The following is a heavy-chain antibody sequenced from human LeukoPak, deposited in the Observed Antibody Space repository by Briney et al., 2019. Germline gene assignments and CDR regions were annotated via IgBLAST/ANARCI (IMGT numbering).Heavy chain of an antibody. V-gene: IGHV3-23*01. D-gene: IGHD3-22*01. Sequence: GFLRLSCAASGFTFSSYAMSWVRQAPGKGLEWVSAISGSGGSTYYADSVKGRFTISRDNSKNTLYLQMNSLRAEDTAVYYCAKDRDYYDSSGPLVTYAFDIWGQGTMVTVSS. CDR1: GFTFSSYA. CDR3: AKDRDYYDSSGPLVTYAFDI. CDR2: ISGSGGST. J-gene: IGHJ3*02.